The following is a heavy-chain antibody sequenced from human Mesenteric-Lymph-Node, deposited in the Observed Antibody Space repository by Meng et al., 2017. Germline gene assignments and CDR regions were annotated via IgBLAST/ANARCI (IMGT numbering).Heavy chain of an antibody. J-gene: IGHJ6*02. CDR1: GGSFSGYY. CDR2: INHSGST. Sequence: SETLSLTCAVYGGSFSGYYWSWIRQPPGKGLEWIGEINHSGSTNYNPSLKSRVTISVDTSKNQFSLKLSSVTAADTAVYYCTRGSWHYNGMDVWAQGTTVTVSS. CDR3: TRGSWHYNGMDV. V-gene: IGHV4-34*01.